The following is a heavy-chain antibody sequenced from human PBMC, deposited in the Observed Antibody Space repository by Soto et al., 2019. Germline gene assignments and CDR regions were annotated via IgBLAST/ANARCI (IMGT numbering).Heavy chain of an antibody. D-gene: IGHD3-9*01. J-gene: IGHJ6*02. CDR1: GGSVSSGDYY. CDR2: IYYSGTT. Sequence: QVQLQESGPGLVSPSQTLSLTCTVSGGSVSSGDYYWTWIRQPPGKGLEWIGYIYYSGTTYYSPSLKSRVTISVDTSKNHFSLQLSSVTAADTAVYYCARRILTFPYGMDVWGQGTTVIVSS. V-gene: IGHV4-30-4*01. CDR3: ARRILTFPYGMDV.